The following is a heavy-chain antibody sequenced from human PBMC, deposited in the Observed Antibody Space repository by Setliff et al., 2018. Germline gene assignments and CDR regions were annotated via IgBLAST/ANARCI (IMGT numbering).Heavy chain of an antibody. CDR2: IYIGGSA. Sequence: PSETLSLTCTVSGGSISSYYWSWIRQPAGKGLEWIGHIYIGGSANYNPSLKSRVTMSIDTSKNQFSLKLNSVTAADTAVYYCARDHGDYGYYYYYMDVWGKGTTVTVSS. J-gene: IGHJ6*03. D-gene: IGHD4-17*01. CDR1: GGSISSYY. V-gene: IGHV4-4*07. CDR3: ARDHGDYGYYYYYMDV.